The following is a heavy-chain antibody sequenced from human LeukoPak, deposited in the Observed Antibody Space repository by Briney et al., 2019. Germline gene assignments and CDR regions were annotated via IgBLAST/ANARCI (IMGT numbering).Heavy chain of an antibody. CDR3: TTTYDFTRGGFDY. J-gene: IGHJ4*02. CDR1: GDSISSGDYY. Sequence: SETLSLTCTVSGDSISSGDYYWGWIRQPAGKGLEWIGRISSSGSTNYNPSLKSRVTISVDKSKNQFSLKLSSVTAADTAFYYCTTTYDFTRGGFDYWGLGTLVTVSS. CDR2: ISSSGST. V-gene: IGHV4-61*02. D-gene: IGHD3-10*01.